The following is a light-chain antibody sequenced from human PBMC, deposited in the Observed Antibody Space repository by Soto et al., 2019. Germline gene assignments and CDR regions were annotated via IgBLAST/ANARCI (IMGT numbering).Light chain of an antibody. J-gene: IGKJ1*01. CDR2: DAS. CDR1: QSVSIY. Sequence: EIVLTHSPATLSLSPWERATLSFSSSQSVSIYLAWYQQKPGQAPRLLISDASNRATGIPARFSGSGSGRDFTLTISRLEPEDFAVYYCKQYGSSGKFGQGTKVDIK. V-gene: IGKV3-11*02. CDR3: KQYGSSGK.